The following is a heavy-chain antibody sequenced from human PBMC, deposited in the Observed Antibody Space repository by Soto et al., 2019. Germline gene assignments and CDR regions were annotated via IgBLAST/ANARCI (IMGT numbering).Heavy chain of an antibody. CDR3: ARHENPRWSGYYGGNGFDP. Sequence: QLQLQESGPGLVKPSETLSLTCTVSGGSISSDTHFWGWIRQPPGKGLEWIGSIYYSGSTYYNPSLKRRVTISPDTSKNHFPLRLTSVTAADSAVYYCARHENPRWSGYYGGNGFDPWGQGILVTVSS. V-gene: IGHV4-39*01. CDR2: IYYSGST. CDR1: GGSISSDTHF. D-gene: IGHD3-3*01. J-gene: IGHJ5*02.